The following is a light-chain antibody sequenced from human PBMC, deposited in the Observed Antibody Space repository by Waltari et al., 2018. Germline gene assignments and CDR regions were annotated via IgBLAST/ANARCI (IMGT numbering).Light chain of an antibody. J-gene: IGKJ4*01. CDR2: STS. CDR3: QQTTTNPLT. Sequence: DVQMTQSPSSLFVSVGARVTISCRESQDIPTYLTLYHQRPPKPPRLLIYSTSKLRSGVPSRFSGSGSGTEFTLTISNLQPEDVGTYYCQQTTTNPLTFGRGTTV. CDR1: QDIPTY. V-gene: IGKV1-39*01.